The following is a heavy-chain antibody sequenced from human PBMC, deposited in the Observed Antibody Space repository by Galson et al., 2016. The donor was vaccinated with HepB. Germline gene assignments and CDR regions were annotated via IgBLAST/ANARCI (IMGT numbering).Heavy chain of an antibody. CDR2: MYYTATA. CDR1: GDSIRSGGYY. V-gene: IGHV4-31*03. Sequence: TLSLTCSVSGDSIRSGGYYWSWIRQYPGKALEWIAYMYYTATAYYNPSLKSRVTISIDTSKNQFSLRLSPVTAADTAVYYCASGSGSYYTWGYYFDYWGQGSLVTVSS. D-gene: IGHD3-10*01. J-gene: IGHJ4*02. CDR3: ASGSGSYYTWGYYFDY.